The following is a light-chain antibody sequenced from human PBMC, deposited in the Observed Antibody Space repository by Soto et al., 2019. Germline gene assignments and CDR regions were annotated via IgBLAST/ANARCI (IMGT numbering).Light chain of an antibody. J-gene: IGKJ1*01. CDR1: QSVSNW. CDR2: EAS. V-gene: IGKV1-5*03. CDR3: QQYNTYPWT. Sequence: DIQMTQSPSTLSASVGDRVTITCRASQSVSNWLAWYQQKPGKAPNLLMYEASSLESGVPSRFSGSGSGTEFPLTISSLQPDDFATYYCQQYNTYPWTFGQGTKVEIK.